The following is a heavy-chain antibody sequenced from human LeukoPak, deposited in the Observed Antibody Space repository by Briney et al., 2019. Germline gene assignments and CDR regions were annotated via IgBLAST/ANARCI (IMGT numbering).Heavy chain of an antibody. J-gene: IGHJ3*02. V-gene: IGHV4-39*01. CDR3: ASGGYSSGWYGSFDI. CDR1: VASISSSDYY. CDR2: LYSGGLT. D-gene: IGHD6-19*01. Sequence: SDTLSLTCTVSVASISSSDYYGGWIRQPPGKGLEWIGSLYSGGLTYYNPSLKSRVTISVDTSKNQFSLKVTSVTAADTAVYSCASGGYSSGWYGSFDIWGQWTVVTVSS.